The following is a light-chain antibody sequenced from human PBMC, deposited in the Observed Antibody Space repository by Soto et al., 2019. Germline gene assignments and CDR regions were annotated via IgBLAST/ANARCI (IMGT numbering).Light chain of an antibody. Sequence: QSALTQPPSASGSPGQSVTISCTGTSSDVGGYNYVSWYQQHPGKAPKLMIYEVSKRPSGVPDRSSGSKSGNTASLTVSGLQAEDEADYYCTSYAGSNNWVFRVGTKLTLL. CDR2: EVS. CDR3: TSYAGSNNWV. J-gene: IGLJ2*01. V-gene: IGLV2-8*01. CDR1: SSDVGGYNY.